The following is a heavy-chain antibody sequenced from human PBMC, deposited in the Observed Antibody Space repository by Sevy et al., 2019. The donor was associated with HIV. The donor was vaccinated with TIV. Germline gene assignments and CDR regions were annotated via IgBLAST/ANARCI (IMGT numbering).Heavy chain of an antibody. V-gene: IGHV3-30*03. Sequence: GGSLRLSCAASGFTFSSYGMHWVRQAPGKGLEWVAVILYDGSNKYYADSVKGRFTISRDNSKNTLYLQMNSLRAGDTAVYYCARGLAAHPGYYYGIDVWGQGTAVTVSS. CDR3: ARGLAAHPGYYYGIDV. CDR1: GFTFSSYG. CDR2: ILYDGSNK. J-gene: IGHJ6*02. D-gene: IGHD6-6*01.